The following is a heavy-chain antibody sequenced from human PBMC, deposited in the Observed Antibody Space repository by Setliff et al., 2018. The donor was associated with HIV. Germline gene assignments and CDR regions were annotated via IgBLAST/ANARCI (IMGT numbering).Heavy chain of an antibody. CDR1: GGSISSSGFY. Sequence: KASETLSLTCTVSGGSISSSGFYWGWIRQTPAKGLEWIGSIYYSGSTYYNPSLQTRVNIAVDPSKNQFSLKLSSVTAEDTAVYYCASPTYVYDSSGYYYGLPNWYFYLWGRGTLVTVSS. V-gene: IGHV4-39*01. CDR3: ASPTYVYDSSGYYYGLPNWYFYL. D-gene: IGHD3-22*01. J-gene: IGHJ2*01. CDR2: IYYSGST.